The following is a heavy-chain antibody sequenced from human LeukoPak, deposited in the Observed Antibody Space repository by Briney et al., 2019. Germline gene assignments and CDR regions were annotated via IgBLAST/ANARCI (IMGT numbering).Heavy chain of an antibody. J-gene: IGHJ6*02. D-gene: IGHD1-26*01. CDR1: GFTVSRNY. V-gene: IGHV3-53*01. CDR2: IYSGGNT. CDR3: ARCGNYCSYGMDV. Sequence: GGSLRLSCAASGFTVSRNYMIWVRQAPGKGLEWVSVIYSGGNTYYADSVQGRFTISRDNSTGTLYLRMNSMRAEDTAVYYCARCGNYCSYGMDVWGQGTTVTVSS.